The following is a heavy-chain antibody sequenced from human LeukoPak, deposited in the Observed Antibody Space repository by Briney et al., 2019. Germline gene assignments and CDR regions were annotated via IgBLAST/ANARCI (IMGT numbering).Heavy chain of an antibody. CDR2: LSGSGGST. V-gene: IGHV3-23*01. CDR1: GFTFSSYA. Sequence: GGSLRLSCAASGFTFSSYAMSWVRQAPGKGLEWVSALSGSGGSTYYPASVRGGFTISSANSNNTPYLQMNSLRAEGTAVFYCAKHSGYSYSGSFDYWGQGTLVTVSS. D-gene: IGHD3-22*01. J-gene: IGHJ4*02. CDR3: AKHSGYSYSGSFDY.